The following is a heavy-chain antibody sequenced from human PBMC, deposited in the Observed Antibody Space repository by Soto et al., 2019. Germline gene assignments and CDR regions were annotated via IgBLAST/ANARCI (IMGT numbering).Heavy chain of an antibody. CDR1: GGSISSGGYS. CDR3: ARDRHYDILAGTTNGMDV. J-gene: IGHJ6*02. V-gene: IGHV4-30-2*01. CDR2: IYHSGST. Sequence: SETLSLTCAVSGGSISSGGYSWSWIRQPPGKGLEWIGYIYHSGSTYYNPSLKSRVTISVDRSKNQFSLKLSSVTAADTAVYYCARDRHYDILAGTTNGMDVWGQGTTVTVSS. D-gene: IGHD3-9*01.